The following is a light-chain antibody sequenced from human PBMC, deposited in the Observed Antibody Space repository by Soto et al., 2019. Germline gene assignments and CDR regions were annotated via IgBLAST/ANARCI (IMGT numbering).Light chain of an antibody. Sequence: EIVLTQSPGTLSLSPGERATLSCRASQSVSSTYLAWYRQKPGQAPRLLIYGASSRATGIPDRFSGSGSGTDFTLTISRLEPEDFAVYYCQQYGSSPATFGQGTKVEIK. CDR3: QQYGSSPAT. CDR2: GAS. J-gene: IGKJ1*01. V-gene: IGKV3-20*01. CDR1: QSVSSTY.